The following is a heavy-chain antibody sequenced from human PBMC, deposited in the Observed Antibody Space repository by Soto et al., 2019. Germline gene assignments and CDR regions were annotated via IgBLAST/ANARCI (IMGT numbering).Heavy chain of an antibody. CDR1: GFTVSSNY. CDR3: AREQLPYGSGAVGWFDP. Sequence: EVQLVESGGGLIQPGGSLRLSCAASGFTVSSNYMSWVRQAPGKGLEWVSVIYSGGSTYYADSVKGRFTISRDNSKNTLYLQMNSLRAEDTAVYYCAREQLPYGSGAVGWFDPWGQGTLVTVSS. V-gene: IGHV3-53*01. J-gene: IGHJ5*02. D-gene: IGHD3-10*01. CDR2: IYSGGST.